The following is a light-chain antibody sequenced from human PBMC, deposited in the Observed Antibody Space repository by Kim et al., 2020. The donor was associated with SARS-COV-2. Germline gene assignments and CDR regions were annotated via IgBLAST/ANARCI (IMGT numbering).Light chain of an antibody. V-gene: IGLV3-21*04. CDR2: YDS. J-gene: IGLJ2*01. Sequence: APGTTARNGCGRNNIGSKSVHWYQQRPGQAPVLVIYYDSDRPSGIPERFSGSNSGNTATLTISRVEAGDEADYFCQVWDSSSDHVVFGGGTQLTVL. CDR1: NIGSKS. CDR3: QVWDSSSDHVV.